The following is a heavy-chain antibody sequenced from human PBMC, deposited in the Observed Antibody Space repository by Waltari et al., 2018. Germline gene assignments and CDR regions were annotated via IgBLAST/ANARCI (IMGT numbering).Heavy chain of an antibody. CDR3: ARLQQQYSDY. D-gene: IGHD2-15*01. CDR2: IYYSGST. V-gene: IGHV4-39*01. Sequence: QLQLQESGPGLVKPSATLSLTCTVSGGSISSSSYYWGWIRQPPGKGLEWIGSIYYSGSTYYNPSLKSRVTISVDTSKNQFSLKLSSVTAADTAVYYCARLQQQYSDYWGQGTLVTVSS. CDR1: GGSISSSSYY. J-gene: IGHJ4*02.